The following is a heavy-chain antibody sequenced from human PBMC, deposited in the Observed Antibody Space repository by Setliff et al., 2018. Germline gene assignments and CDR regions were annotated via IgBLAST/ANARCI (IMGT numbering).Heavy chain of an antibody. CDR2: IRHDESDI. CDR1: GFTFRGFA. D-gene: IGHD2-21*02. J-gene: IGHJ1*01. CDR3: VRDSSADYYDNDYFKY. V-gene: IGHV3-30*02. Sequence: PGGSLRLSCAASGFTFRGFAMHWVRQAPGKGPEWVAFIRHDESDIYYTNSVKGRFTVSRDNSKNTLYLQMNILRPEDTALYYCVRDSSADYYDNDYFKYWGQGALVTVSS.